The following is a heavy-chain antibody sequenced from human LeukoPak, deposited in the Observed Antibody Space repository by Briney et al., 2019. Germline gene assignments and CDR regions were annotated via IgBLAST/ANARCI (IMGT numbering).Heavy chain of an antibody. CDR3: ASLAEGGSYFGGAFDI. J-gene: IGHJ3*02. D-gene: IGHD1-26*01. Sequence: PSETLSLTCAVYGGSFSGYYCSWIRQPPGKGLEWIGEINHSGSTNYNPSLKSRVTISVDTSKNQFSLKLSSVTAADTAVYSCASLAEGGSYFGGAFDIWGQGTMVTVSS. V-gene: IGHV4-34*01. CDR2: INHSGST. CDR1: GGSFSGYY.